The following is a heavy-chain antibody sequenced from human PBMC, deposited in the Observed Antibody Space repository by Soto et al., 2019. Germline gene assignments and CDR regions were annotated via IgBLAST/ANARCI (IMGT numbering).Heavy chain of an antibody. D-gene: IGHD3-22*01. CDR1: GFTFSSYS. CDR3: VRDSYYYSRMKYFQH. V-gene: IGHV3-21*01. J-gene: IGHJ1*01. CDR2: ISSSSSYI. Sequence: LRLSCAASGFTFSSYSMNWVRQAPGKGLEWVSSISSSSSYIYYADSVKGRFTISRDNAKNSLYLQMNSLRAEDTAVYYFVRDSYYYSRMKYFQHWGQGTLVTVSS.